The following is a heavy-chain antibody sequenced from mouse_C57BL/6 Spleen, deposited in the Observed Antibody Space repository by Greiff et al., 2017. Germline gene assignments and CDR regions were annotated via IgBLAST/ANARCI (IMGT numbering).Heavy chain of an antibody. CDR1: GYTFTSYW. V-gene: IGHV1-55*01. CDR3: ARARDYYGSSYDWYFDV. J-gene: IGHJ1*03. D-gene: IGHD1-1*01. CDR2: IYPGSGST. Sequence: QVQLQQPGAELVKPGASVKMSCKASGYTFTSYWITWVKQRPGQGLEWIGDIYPGSGSTNYNEKFKSKATLTVDTSSSTAYMRLSSLTSEDSAVYYCARARDYYGSSYDWYFDVWGTGTTGTVSS.